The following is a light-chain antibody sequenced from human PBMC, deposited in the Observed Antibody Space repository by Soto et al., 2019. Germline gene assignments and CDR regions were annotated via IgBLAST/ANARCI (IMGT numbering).Light chain of an antibody. CDR1: QSISAW. CDR3: QQYNNYGSCT. CDR2: KAS. Sequence: DIQMTQSPSTLSASVGDRVTITCRASQSISAWLAWYQQKPGKAPKLLIYKASSLESGVPSRFSGSGSGTEFTLTISSLQPDDFATYYFQQYNNYGSCTLGQGTKVESK. J-gene: IGKJ1*01. V-gene: IGKV1-5*03.